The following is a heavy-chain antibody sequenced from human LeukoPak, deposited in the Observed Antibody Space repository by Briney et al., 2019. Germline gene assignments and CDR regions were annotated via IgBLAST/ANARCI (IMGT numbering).Heavy chain of an antibody. J-gene: IGHJ3*02. CDR3: ARVSVGYYDSSGYYRQNAFDI. D-gene: IGHD3-22*01. Sequence: SETLSLTCTVSGGSISRYCWSWIRQPAGKGLEWIGLIYTSGSTNYNPSLRSRFTISVATSKTQFSLKLSSVTAADTAVYYCARVSVGYYDSSGYYRQNAFDIWGQGTMVTVSS. CDR2: IYTSGST. CDR1: GGSISRYC. V-gene: IGHV4-4*07.